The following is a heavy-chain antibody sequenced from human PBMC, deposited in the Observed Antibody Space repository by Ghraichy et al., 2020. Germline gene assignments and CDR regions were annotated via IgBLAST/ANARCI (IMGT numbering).Heavy chain of an antibody. CDR1: GFTFGFTFSSST. J-gene: IGHJ4*02. CDR3: AREGKNFDC. V-gene: IGHV3-23*01. CDR2: IGGSGGGT. Sequence: GVLNISCAASGFTFGFTFSSSTMIWARQAPGKGLEWVSGIGGSGGGTYYADAVKGRFTISRDNSKNTVYLQMNSLRAEDTAIYYCAREGKNFDCWGQGTLVTVSS. D-gene: IGHD2/OR15-2a*01.